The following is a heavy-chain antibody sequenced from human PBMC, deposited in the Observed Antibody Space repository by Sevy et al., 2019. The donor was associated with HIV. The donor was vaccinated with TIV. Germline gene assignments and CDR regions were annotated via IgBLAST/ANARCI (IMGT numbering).Heavy chain of an antibody. D-gene: IGHD2-2*01. CDR1: GFTFSSYA. CDR2: IKQDGSEK. V-gene: IGHV3-7*01. J-gene: IGHJ4*02. Sequence: GGSLRLSCAASGFTFSSYAMNWVRQAPGKGLEWVANIKQDGSEKYYVDSVKGRFTISRDNAKNSLYLQMNSLRAEDTAVYYCARDRPIFCSSTSCYRADYWGQGTLVTVSS. CDR3: ARDRPIFCSSTSCYRADY.